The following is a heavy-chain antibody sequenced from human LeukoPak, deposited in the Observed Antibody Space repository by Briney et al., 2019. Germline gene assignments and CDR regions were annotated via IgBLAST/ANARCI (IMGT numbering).Heavy chain of an antibody. V-gene: IGHV1-18*01. CDR1: GYTFTKYG. Sequence: GASVKVSCKASGYTFTKYGISWVRQAPGQGLEWMGWISAYDGNTEYAQKFQGRVTMTTDTSTSTAYVELRSLRSDDTAVYYCARDKVIASAGTPNWFDPWGQGTLVTVSS. J-gene: IGHJ5*02. CDR3: ARDKVIASAGTPNWFDP. CDR2: ISAYDGNT. D-gene: IGHD6-13*01.